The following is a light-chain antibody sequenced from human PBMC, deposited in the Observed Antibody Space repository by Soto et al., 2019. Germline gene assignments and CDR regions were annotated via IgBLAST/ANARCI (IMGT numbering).Light chain of an antibody. V-gene: IGKV1-5*03. Sequence: EIQMTQSPSTLSASVVDRVTITCLASQSISSWLAWYQQKPGKAPKLLIYRASSLETGVPSRFSGSGSGTDSTLTISSLQPDDFAVYYCQQYSSYSRTFGQGTKVDIK. CDR3: QQYSSYSRT. CDR1: QSISSW. CDR2: RAS. J-gene: IGKJ1*01.